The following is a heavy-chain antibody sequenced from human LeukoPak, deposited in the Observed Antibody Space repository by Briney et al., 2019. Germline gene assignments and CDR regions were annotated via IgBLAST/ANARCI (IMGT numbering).Heavy chain of an antibody. CDR2: IRYDGSNK. CDR3: AKDRGDGYPTHFDY. CDR1: GLTFSRYA. V-gene: IGHV3-30*02. D-gene: IGHD5-24*01. Sequence: GGSLRFSCAASGLTFSRYAMHWVRQAPGKGLEWVAFIRYDGSNKYYADSVKGRFTISRDNSKNTLYLQMNSLRPEDTAVYYCAKDRGDGYPTHFDYWGQGTLVTVSS. J-gene: IGHJ4*02.